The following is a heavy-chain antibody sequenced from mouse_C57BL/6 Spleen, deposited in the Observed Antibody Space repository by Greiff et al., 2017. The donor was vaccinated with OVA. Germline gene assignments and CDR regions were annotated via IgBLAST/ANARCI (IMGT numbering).Heavy chain of an antibody. D-gene: IGHD2-3*01. CDR2: IYPGSGST. V-gene: IGHV1-55*01. Sequence: QVQLKQPGAELVKPGASVKMSCKASGYTFTSYWITWVKQRPGQGLEWLGDIYPGSGSTTYNEKFKSKATLTVDTPSSTAYMQHSSLTSEASAVYYCAREGDGYYSFAYWGQGTLVTVSA. CDR3: AREGDGYYSFAY. J-gene: IGHJ3*01. CDR1: GYTFTSYW.